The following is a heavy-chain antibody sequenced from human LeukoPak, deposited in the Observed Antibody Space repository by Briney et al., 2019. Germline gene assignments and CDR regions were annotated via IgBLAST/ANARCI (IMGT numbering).Heavy chain of an antibody. D-gene: IGHD3-10*01. Sequence: SETLSLTCAVYGGSFSGYYWSWIRQPPGKGLEWIGEINHSGSTNYNPSLKSRVTISVDTSKNQFSLKLSSVTAADTAVYYCARGLVYYGSGSYSHYYYYYMDVWGKGTTVTISS. CDR1: GGSFSGYY. CDR3: ARGLVYYGSGSYSHYYYYYMDV. V-gene: IGHV4-34*01. CDR2: INHSGST. J-gene: IGHJ6*03.